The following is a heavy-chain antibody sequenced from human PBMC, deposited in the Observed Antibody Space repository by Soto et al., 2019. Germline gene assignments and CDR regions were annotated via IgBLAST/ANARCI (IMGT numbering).Heavy chain of an antibody. CDR3: ARDSQAEILTGYPFYYYGMDV. Sequence: ASVKVSCKASGGTFSSYAISWVRQAPGQGLEWMGGIIPIFGTANYAQKFQGRVTITADESTSTAYMELSSLRSEDTAVYYCARDSQAEILTGYPFYYYGMDVWGQGTTVNVAS. D-gene: IGHD3-9*01. CDR2: IIPIFGTA. CDR1: GGTFSSYA. V-gene: IGHV1-69*13. J-gene: IGHJ6*02.